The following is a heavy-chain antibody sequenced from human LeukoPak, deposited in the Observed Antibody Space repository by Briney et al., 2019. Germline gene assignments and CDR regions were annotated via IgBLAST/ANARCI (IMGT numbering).Heavy chain of an antibody. CDR3: ASYGSYYDSRYVFDI. J-gene: IGHJ3*02. D-gene: IGHD1-26*01. CDR2: IDSDGGST. Sequence: GGSLRLSCAASGFTFSRYWMHWVRQAPGKGLVWVSRIDSDGGSTSYADSVKGRFTISRGNAKNTLYLQMNSLRAEDTAVYYCASYGSYYDSRYVFDIWGQGTMVTVSS. CDR1: GFTFSRYW. V-gene: IGHV3-74*01.